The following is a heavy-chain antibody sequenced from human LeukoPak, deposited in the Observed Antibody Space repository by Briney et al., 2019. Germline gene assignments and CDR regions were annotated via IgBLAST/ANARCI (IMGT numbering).Heavy chain of an antibody. J-gene: IGHJ3*02. CDR2: ISSSSSYI. CDR1: GFTVNNNY. V-gene: IGHV3-21*01. CDR3: ARAPGGSGAFDI. Sequence: GGSLRLSCAASGFTVNNNYMNWVRQAPGKGLEWVSSISSSSSYIYYADSVEGRFTISRDNAKNSLYLQMNSLRAEDTAVYYCARAPGGSGAFDIWGQGTMVTVSS. D-gene: IGHD3-16*01.